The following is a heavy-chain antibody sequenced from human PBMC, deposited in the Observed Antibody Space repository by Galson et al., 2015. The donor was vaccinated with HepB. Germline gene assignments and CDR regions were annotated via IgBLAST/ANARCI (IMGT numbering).Heavy chain of an antibody. D-gene: IGHD3-10*01. V-gene: IGHV2-70*04. CDR1: VFSLDTIKMR. J-gene: IGHJ3*02. CDR2: IDCDDDK. CDR3: VRGGGAVWFDAFDI. Sequence: PALVKPTQPLTLTCTVSVFSLDTIKMRMSWIRQPPGKALEWLARIDCDDDKFYSTSLKTRLTISKDTSKNQVVLTMTKMDPLDTATYYWVRGGGAVWFDAFDIWGQGTVVTVSS.